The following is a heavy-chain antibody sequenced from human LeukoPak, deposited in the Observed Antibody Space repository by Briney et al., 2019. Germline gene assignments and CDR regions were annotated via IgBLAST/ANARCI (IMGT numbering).Heavy chain of an antibody. Sequence: GGSLRLSCAASGFTFGDYAMHWVRQVPGEGLEWVSLISGDGSMTYYADSVKGRFTISRVNSKNSLYLQLNSLTTDDTAFFYCAKGGPHCDGSGPLDAWGKGTTVTVSS. CDR1: GFTFGDYA. V-gene: IGHV3-43*02. CDR3: AKGGPHCDGSGPLDA. D-gene: IGHD2-21*01. J-gene: IGHJ6*04. CDR2: ISGDGSMT.